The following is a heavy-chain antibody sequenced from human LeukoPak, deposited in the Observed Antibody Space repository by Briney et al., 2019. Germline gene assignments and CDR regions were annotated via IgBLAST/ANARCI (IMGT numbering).Heavy chain of an antibody. J-gene: IGHJ4*02. CDR3: AREERWLQLNFDY. D-gene: IGHD5-24*01. Sequence: SETLSLTCTVSGGSISNYYWSWIRQPPGKGLEWVGYIYYSGNTNYNPSLTSRVTISVDTSKNQFSLKLSSVTAADTAVYYCAREERWLQLNFDYWGQGTLVTVSS. CDR1: GGSISNYY. V-gene: IGHV4-59*12. CDR2: IYYSGNT.